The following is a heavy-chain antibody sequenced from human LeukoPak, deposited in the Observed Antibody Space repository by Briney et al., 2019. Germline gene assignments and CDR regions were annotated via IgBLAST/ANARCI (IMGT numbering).Heavy chain of an antibody. CDR3: ARGGMDHAFDV. J-gene: IGHJ3*01. CDR1: GFTFRSYW. Sequence: PGGSLRLSCAASGFTFRSYWMYWVRQVPGKGLEYVSRIDNDGSGTTYAGSVKGRFTNSRDNGNNGVFLQMNSLRAEDTAMYYCARGGMDHAFDVWGQGTMVTVSS. V-gene: IGHV3-74*01. CDR2: IDNDGSGT. D-gene: IGHD2-8*01.